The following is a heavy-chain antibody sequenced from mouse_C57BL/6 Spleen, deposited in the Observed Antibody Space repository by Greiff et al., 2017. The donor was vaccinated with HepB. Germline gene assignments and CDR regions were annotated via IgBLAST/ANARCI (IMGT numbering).Heavy chain of an antibody. CDR3: ARTDYDRTGPFDY. Sequence: QVQLKQSGAELARPGASVKMSCKASGYTFTSYTMHWVKQRPGQGLEWIGYINPSSGYTKYNQKFKDKATLTADKSSSTAYMQLSSLTSEDSAVYYCARTDYDRTGPFDYWGQGTTLTVSS. CDR2: INPSSGYT. CDR1: GYTFTSYT. V-gene: IGHV1-4*01. D-gene: IGHD2-4*01. J-gene: IGHJ2*01.